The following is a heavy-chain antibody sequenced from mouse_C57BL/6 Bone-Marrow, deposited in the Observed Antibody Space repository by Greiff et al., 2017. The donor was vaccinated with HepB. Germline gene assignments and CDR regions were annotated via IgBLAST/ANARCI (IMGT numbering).Heavy chain of an antibody. J-gene: IGHJ3*01. V-gene: IGHV1-26*01. D-gene: IGHD2-1*01. CDR1: GYTFTDYY. CDR3: ARGNTWFAY. CDR2: INPNNGGT. Sequence: EVQLQQSGPELVKPGASVKISCKASGYTFTDYYMNWVKQSHGKSLEWIGDINPNNGGTSYNQKFKGKATLTVDKSSSTAYMEPRSLTSEDSAVYYCARGNTWFAYWGQGTLVTVSA.